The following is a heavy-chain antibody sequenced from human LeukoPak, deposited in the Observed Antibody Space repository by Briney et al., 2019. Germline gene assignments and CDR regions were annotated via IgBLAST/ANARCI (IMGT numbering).Heavy chain of an antibody. CDR2: INNSGST. CDR1: GGSFSGYY. D-gene: IGHD3-10*01. J-gene: IGHJ3*01. Sequence: SETLSLTCAVYGGSFSGYYWSWLRQPPGKGLEWVGEINNSGSTNYNPSLKSRVTRSVDTAKNQCSLKLSSVTAADTAVYYCARGGKLLWFGEGRDAFDVWGQGTMVTVSS. V-gene: IGHV4-34*01. CDR3: ARGGKLLWFGEGRDAFDV.